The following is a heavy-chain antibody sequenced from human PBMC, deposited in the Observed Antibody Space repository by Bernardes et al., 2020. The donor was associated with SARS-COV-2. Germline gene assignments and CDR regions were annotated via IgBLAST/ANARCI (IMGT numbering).Heavy chain of an antibody. D-gene: IGHD1-26*01. J-gene: IGHJ6*02. V-gene: IGHV3-66*01. Sequence: GGSLRLSCAASGFTISNNYLHWVRQAPGRGLEWVSLIYSGGGTYYADSVKGRFTVSRDNSKNIVYLQMNSLRAEDTAVYFCAREEVGPAGADGLDVWGRGTTVTVSS. CDR2: IYSGGGT. CDR3: AREEVGPAGADGLDV. CDR1: GFTISNNY.